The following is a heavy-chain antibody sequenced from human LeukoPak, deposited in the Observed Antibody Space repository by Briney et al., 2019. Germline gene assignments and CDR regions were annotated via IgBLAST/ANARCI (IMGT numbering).Heavy chain of an antibody. V-gene: IGHV4-59*08. CDR3: GRDYGSGSDY. Sequence: AETLSLTCSVSVGSISSYYWIWIRQPPGKGLEWIGYIYYSGSTNYNPSLKSRVTISVDTSKNPSSLNLSSVTAPATAVYYCGRDYGSGSDYWGQGTMVTVSS. D-gene: IGHD3-10*01. CDR1: VGSISSYY. J-gene: IGHJ4*02. CDR2: IYYSGST.